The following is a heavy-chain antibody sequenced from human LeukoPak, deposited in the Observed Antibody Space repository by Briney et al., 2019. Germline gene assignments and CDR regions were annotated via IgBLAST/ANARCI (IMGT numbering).Heavy chain of an antibody. Sequence: GGSLRLSCAASGFTFSSYSMNWVRQAPGKGLEWVSSISSTSIYKYYADSVKGRFTISRDNSKNTLYLQMNSLRAEDTAVYFCAKLDYYDTHWGQGTLVTVSS. CDR2: ISSTSIYK. CDR3: AKLDYYDTH. CDR1: GFTFSSYS. J-gene: IGHJ4*02. D-gene: IGHD3-22*01. V-gene: IGHV3-21*04.